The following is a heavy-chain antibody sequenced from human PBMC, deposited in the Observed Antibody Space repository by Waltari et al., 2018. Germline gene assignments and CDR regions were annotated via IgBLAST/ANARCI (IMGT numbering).Heavy chain of an antibody. CDR3: ARPPFTSSWYYFDR. CDR1: GYIFTNYC. Sequence: MQSGPEVKRPGASVNVSCKASGYIFTNYCVSWVRQAPGQGLEYMGWISPQNGDTNFVQKFRGRVTMTTDTSTSTAYMELRSLTPDDTAIYFCARPPFTSSWYYFDRWGQGTLVTVSS. V-gene: IGHV1-18*01. D-gene: IGHD3-22*01. J-gene: IGHJ4*02. CDR2: ISPQNGDT.